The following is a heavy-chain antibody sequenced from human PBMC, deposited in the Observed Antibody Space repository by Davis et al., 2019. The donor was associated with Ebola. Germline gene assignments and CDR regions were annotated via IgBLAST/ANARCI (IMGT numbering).Heavy chain of an antibody. V-gene: IGHV5-51*01. Sequence: KVSCKGSGYSFTSYWIGWVRQMPGKGLEWMGIIYPGDSDTRYSPSFQGQVTISADKSISTAYLQWSSLKASDTAMYYCARRRNTVGAPFDPWGQGTLVTVSS. D-gene: IGHD1-26*01. CDR3: ARRRNTVGAPFDP. J-gene: IGHJ5*02. CDR1: GYSFTSYW. CDR2: IYPGDSDT.